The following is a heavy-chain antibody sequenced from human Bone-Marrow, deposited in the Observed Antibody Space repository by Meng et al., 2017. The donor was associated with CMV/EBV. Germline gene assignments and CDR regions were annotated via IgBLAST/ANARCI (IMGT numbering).Heavy chain of an antibody. D-gene: IGHD2-2*02. CDR1: GGSISSSSYY. V-gene: IGHV4-39*01. CDR3: ARLGGVGYCSSTSCYNFHYFDY. CDR2: IFYSGST. J-gene: IGHJ4*02. Sequence: SETLSLTCTVSGGSISSSSYYWGWIRQPPGKGLEWIGSIFYSGSTYYNPSLKSRVTISVDTSKNQFSLKLSSVTAADTAVYYCARLGGVGYCSSTSCYNFHYFDYWGQGTLVTVSS.